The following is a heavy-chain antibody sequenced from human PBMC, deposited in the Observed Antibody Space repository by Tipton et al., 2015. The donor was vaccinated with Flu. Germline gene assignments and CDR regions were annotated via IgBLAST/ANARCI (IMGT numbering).Heavy chain of an antibody. J-gene: IGHJ5*02. D-gene: IGHD3-10*01. CDR2: IYYSGST. V-gene: IGHV4-59*12. Sequence: TLSLTCTVSGGSISSYYWSWIRQPPGKGLEWIGYIYYSGSTNYNPSLKSRVTISVDTSKNQFSLKLSSVTAADTAVYYCARRTKGTMVRGVIVNWFDPWGQGTLVTVSS. CDR3: ARRTKGTMVRGVIVNWFDP. CDR1: GGSISSYY.